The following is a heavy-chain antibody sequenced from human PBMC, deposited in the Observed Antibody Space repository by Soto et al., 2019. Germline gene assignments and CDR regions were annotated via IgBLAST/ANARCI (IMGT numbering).Heavy chain of an antibody. V-gene: IGHV5-51*01. D-gene: IGHD2-2*01. CDR3: ARIAGYCSSTSCSEPEDYYYYYMDV. CDR2: IYPGDSDT. J-gene: IGHJ6*03. CDR1: GYSFTSYW. Sequence: GESLKISCKGSGYSFTSYWIGWVRQMPGKGLEWMGIIYPGDSDTRYSPSFQGRVTISADTSISTAYLQWSSLKASDTAMYYCARIAGYCSSTSCSEPEDYYYYYMDVWGKGTTVTVSS.